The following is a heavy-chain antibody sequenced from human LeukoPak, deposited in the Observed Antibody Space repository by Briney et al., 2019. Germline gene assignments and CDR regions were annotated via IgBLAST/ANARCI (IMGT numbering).Heavy chain of an antibody. D-gene: IGHD2-2*01. V-gene: IGHV3-23*01. Sequence: GGSLRLSCAASEFTFSNYGMNRVRQAPGKGLEWVSSISGSGDRIYYSDSVKGRFTISRDNSKNTLYLQMNSLRAEDTAVYYCAKDQADCSSTSCYERGFDYWGQGTLVTVSS. CDR3: AKDQADCSSTSCYERGFDY. CDR2: ISGSGDRI. CDR1: EFTFSNYG. J-gene: IGHJ4*02.